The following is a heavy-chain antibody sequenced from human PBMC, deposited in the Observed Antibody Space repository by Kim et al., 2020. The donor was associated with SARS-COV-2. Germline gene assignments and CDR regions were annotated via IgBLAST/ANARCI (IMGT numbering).Heavy chain of an antibody. V-gene: IGHV4-59*01. CDR2: IYYSGST. Sequence: SETLSLTCTVSGGSISSDYWNWIRQPPGKGLEWIGYIYYSGSTNYNPSLKSRVSISVDTSKKQFSLKLSSVTAADTAVYYCARGIAAVGILDPWGQGTLVTVSS. D-gene: IGHD6-13*01. J-gene: IGHJ5*02. CDR1: GGSISSDY. CDR3: ARGIAAVGILDP.